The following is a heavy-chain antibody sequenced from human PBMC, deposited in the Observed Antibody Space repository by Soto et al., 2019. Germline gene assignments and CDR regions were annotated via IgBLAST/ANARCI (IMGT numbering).Heavy chain of an antibody. CDR3: AKVHIVVVTAIRGPFDY. CDR2: ISGSGGST. J-gene: IGHJ4*02. V-gene: IGHV3-23*01. Sequence: EVQLLESGGGLVQPGGSLRLSCAASGFTFSSYAMSWVHQAPGKGLEWVSAISGSGGSTYYADSVKGRFTISRDNSKNTLYLQMNSLRAEDTAVYYCAKVHIVVVTAIRGPFDYWGQGTLVTVSS. D-gene: IGHD2-21*02. CDR1: GFTFSSYA.